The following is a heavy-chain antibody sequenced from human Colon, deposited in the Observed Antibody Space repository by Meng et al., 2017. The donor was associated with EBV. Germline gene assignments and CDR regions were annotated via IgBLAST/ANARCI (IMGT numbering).Heavy chain of an antibody. D-gene: IGHD3-10*01. CDR2: IYYIGGT. CDR1: GDSVATGRYY. CDR3: ARVSGRSFDP. Sequence: QVQLQESGPGLVKPSETLSLTCTVSGDSVATGRYYWSWIRQPPGKGLEWIAYIYYIGGTNYNPFLKSRLTISLDTSKNQFSLSLRSVTAADTAVYYCARVSGRSFDPWGQGTLVTVSS. V-gene: IGHV4-61*01. J-gene: IGHJ5*02.